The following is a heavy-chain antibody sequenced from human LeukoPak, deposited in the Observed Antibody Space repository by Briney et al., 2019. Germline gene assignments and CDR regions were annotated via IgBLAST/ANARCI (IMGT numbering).Heavy chain of an antibody. V-gene: IGHV4-34*01. CDR2: INHSGST. CDR3: ARGVGSRYTDY. D-gene: IGHD3-16*02. J-gene: IGHJ4*02. Sequence: SETLSLTCAVYGGSFSGYYWSWIRQPPGKGLEWIGEINHSGSTNYNPSLKSRVTMSLDTSKNQFSLKLISVTAADTAVYYCARGVGSRYTDYWGQGAPVTVSS. CDR1: GGSFSGYY.